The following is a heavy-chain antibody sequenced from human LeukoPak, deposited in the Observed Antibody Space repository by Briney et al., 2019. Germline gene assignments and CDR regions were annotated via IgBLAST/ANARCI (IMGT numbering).Heavy chain of an antibody. Sequence: GEPLKISCKGSGYSFTSYWIGWVRQMPGKGLNWMRIIYPGDSATRYSPSFQGQLTISADKSISTAYLQWSSLKASDTAINFCARRGSSSHDAFDIWGEGTMVTVSS. CDR2: IYPGDSAT. D-gene: IGHD6-13*01. V-gene: IGHV5-51*01. CDR1: GYSFTSYW. J-gene: IGHJ3*02. CDR3: ARRGSSSHDAFDI.